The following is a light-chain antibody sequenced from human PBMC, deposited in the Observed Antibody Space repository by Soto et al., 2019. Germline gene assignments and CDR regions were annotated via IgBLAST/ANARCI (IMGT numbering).Light chain of an antibody. Sequence: QSALTQPASVSGSPGQSITISCTGASSHVGGYNYVSWYQQHPGKAPKLIIYNVSYPPSGVSDRCSGSKSGTAASLTISGLQAEDEADYHCSSYINTDTSHVFGTGTKVTVL. J-gene: IGLJ1*01. CDR1: SSHVGGYNY. CDR3: SSYINTDTSHV. CDR2: NVS. V-gene: IGLV2-14*03.